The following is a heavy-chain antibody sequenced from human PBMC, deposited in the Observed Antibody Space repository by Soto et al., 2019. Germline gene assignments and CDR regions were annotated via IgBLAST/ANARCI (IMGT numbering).Heavy chain of an antibody. J-gene: IGHJ4*02. CDR2: IYYSGSA. V-gene: IGHV4-39*01. CDR3: ARRPKRGSYSWCFDY. CDR1: GGSITSNAYY. D-gene: IGHD1-26*01. Sequence: QLQLQESGPGLVKPSETLSLTCTVSGGSITSNAYYWAWIRQPPGKVLEWLGYIYYSGSASYNPSLKRRVTMSVDTSKNQFSLKLSSVTAADTAVYYCARRPKRGSYSWCFDYWGQGTLVTVSS.